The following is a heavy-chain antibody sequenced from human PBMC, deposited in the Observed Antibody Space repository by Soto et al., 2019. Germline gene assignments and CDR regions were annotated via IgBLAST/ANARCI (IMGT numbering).Heavy chain of an antibody. CDR1: GGSISFSNYH. CDR3: ATYGGDTGRFDY. D-gene: IGHD4-17*01. Sequence: PPETLSLSRTVSGGSISFSNYHWTWIRQSPGKGPEWIGSGTTYYNPSLRSRVTISVDTSQNQFSLRMHSVTAADTAVYYCATYGGDTGRFDYWGRGILVTVSS. V-gene: IGHV4-39*01. J-gene: IGHJ4*02. CDR2: SGTT.